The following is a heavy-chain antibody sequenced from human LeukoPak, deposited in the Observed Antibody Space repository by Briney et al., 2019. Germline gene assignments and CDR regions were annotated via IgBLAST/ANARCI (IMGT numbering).Heavy chain of an antibody. CDR3: ATGGGSGFGY. V-gene: IGHV3-7*01. Sequence: PGGSLRLSCAASGFTFTDFWLNWVRQAQGKGLEWVAHMRPDGSEKFYVDSVKGRFTISRDNAKNSLYLQMNNLRDDDTAVYYCATGGGSGFGYWGQGTLVTVS. CDR1: GFTFTDFW. D-gene: IGHD6-19*01. J-gene: IGHJ4*02. CDR2: MRPDGSEK.